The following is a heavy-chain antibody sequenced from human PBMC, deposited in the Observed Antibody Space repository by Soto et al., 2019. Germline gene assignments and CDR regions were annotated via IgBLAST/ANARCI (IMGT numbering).Heavy chain of an antibody. Sequence: QLQLQESGSGLVKPSQTLSLTCAVSGGSISSGGYSWSWIRQPPGKGLEWIGYIYHSGSTYYNPSRKSRVTISVDRSKTQFSLKLSSVPAADTAVYYCARAHGSGWGAFDIWGQGTMVTVSS. V-gene: IGHV4-30-2*01. J-gene: IGHJ3*02. CDR2: IYHSGST. CDR1: GGSISSGGYS. CDR3: ARAHGSGWGAFDI. D-gene: IGHD3-10*01.